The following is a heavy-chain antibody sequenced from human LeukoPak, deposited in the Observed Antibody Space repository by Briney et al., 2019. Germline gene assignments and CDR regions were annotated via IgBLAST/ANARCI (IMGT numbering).Heavy chain of an antibody. CDR2: TYYSGST. J-gene: IGHJ6*03. V-gene: IGHV4-59*12. D-gene: IGHD6-6*01. CDR1: GGSISSYY. CDR3: ARDERSSSAYYYYMDV. Sequence: SETLSLTCTVSGGSISSYYWSWIRQPPGKGLEWIGYTYYSGSTNYNPSLKSRVTISVDTSKNHFSLKLSSVTAADTAVYYCARDERSSSAYYYYMDVWDKGTTVTVSS.